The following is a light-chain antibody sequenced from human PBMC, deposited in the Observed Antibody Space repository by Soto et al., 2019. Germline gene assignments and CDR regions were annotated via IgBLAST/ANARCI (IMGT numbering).Light chain of an antibody. V-gene: IGKV3-15*01. CDR1: QTVRNNN. CDR3: QQYSDWPLT. J-gene: IGKJ4*01. CDR2: GAS. Sequence: EIVLTQSPATLSLSPGERATLSCRASQTVRNNNLAWYQQKPGQAPRVLIYGASTWATGIPTRFSGSGSGTEFTLTISSLQSEDFAVYYCQQYSDWPLTFGGGTKVEI.